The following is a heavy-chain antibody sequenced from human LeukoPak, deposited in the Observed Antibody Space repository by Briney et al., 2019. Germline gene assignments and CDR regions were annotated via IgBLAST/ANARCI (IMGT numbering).Heavy chain of an antibody. J-gene: IGHJ4*02. CDR3: ARGFRGSGIPGIGY. CDR2: MNPNSGNT. Sequence: GASVKVSCKASGYTFTGYDINWVRQATGQGLEWMGWMNPNSGNTGYAQKFQGRVTITRNTSISTAYMELSSLRSEDTAVYYCARGFRGSGIPGIGYWGQGTLVTVSS. D-gene: IGHD3-10*01. V-gene: IGHV1-8*03. CDR1: GYTFTGYD.